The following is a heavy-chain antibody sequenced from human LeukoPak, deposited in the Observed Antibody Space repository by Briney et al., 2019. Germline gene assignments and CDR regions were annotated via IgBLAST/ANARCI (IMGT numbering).Heavy chain of an antibody. D-gene: IGHD2-15*01. CDR2: INPNSGGT. Sequence: AXVKVSCKASGYTFTGYYMHWVRQAPGQGLEWMGRINPNSGGTNYAQKFQGRVTMTRDTSTSTVYMELSSLRSEDTAVYYYARTPPSLPDWYFDLWGRGTLVTVSS. V-gene: IGHV1-2*06. CDR1: GYTFTGYY. J-gene: IGHJ2*01. CDR3: ARTPPSLPDWYFDL.